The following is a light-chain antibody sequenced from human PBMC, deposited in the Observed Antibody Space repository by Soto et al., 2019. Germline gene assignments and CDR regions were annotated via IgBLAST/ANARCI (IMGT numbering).Light chain of an antibody. V-gene: IGKV1-16*01. J-gene: IGKJ5*01. CDR3: QHYKHYPIT. CDR1: QVISNY. CDR2: AAS. Sequence: DIQMTQSPSSLSASVGDRVTITCRASQVISNYLAWFQQKPGKAPKSLISAASRLQSGVPSRFSGSGFGTDFTLTISSLQPEDFATYYCQHYKHYPITFGQGTRLEI.